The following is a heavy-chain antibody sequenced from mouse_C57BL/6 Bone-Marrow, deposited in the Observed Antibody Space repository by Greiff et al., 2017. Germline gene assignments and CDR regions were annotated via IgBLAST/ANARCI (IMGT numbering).Heavy chain of an antibody. Sequence: QVQLQQSGAELVKPGASVKISCKASGYAFSSYWMNWVKQRPGKGLEWIGQIYPGDGDTNYNGKFKGKDTLTADKSSSTAYMQLSSLTSEDSAVYFCLVTDLYYFDYWGKGTTLTVSS. D-gene: IGHD2-2*01. CDR3: LVTDLYYFDY. V-gene: IGHV1-80*01. CDR1: GYAFSSYW. J-gene: IGHJ2*01. CDR2: IYPGDGDT.